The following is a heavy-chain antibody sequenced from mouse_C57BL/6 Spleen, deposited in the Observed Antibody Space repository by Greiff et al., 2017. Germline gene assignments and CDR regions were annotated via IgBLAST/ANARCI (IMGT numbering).Heavy chain of an antibody. D-gene: IGHD1-1*01. CDR1: GFTFSSYA. CDR3: ARGGYYYGSSHYFDY. CDR2: ISDGGSYT. J-gene: IGHJ2*01. V-gene: IGHV5-4*03. Sequence: EVKLVESGGGLVKPGGSLKLSCAASGFTFSSYAMSWVRQTPEKRLEWVATISDGGSYTYYPDNVKGRFTISRDNAKNNLYLQMSQLKSEDTAMYYCARGGYYYGSSHYFDYWGQGTTLTVSS.